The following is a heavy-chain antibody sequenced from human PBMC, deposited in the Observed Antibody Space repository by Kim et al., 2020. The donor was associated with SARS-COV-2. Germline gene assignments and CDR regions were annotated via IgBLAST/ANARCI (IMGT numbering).Heavy chain of an antibody. J-gene: IGHJ4*02. CDR3: ARGRSKRDIAVAGRIDY. D-gene: IGHD6-19*01. Sequence: SIKRRVTISVDTSKNQFSLKLSSVTAADTAVYYCARGRSKRDIAVAGRIDYWGQGTLVTVSS. V-gene: IGHV4-34*13.